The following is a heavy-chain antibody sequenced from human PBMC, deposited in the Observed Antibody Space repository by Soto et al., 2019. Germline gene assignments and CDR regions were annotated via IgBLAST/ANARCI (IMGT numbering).Heavy chain of an antibody. CDR2: IYYSGST. D-gene: IGHD5-12*01. Sequence: PSETLSLTCTVSGCSIIRYYWSWIRQPPGKGLEWIGYIYYSGSTNYNPSLKSRVTISVDTSKNQFSLKLSSVTAADTAVYYCASRLVATIGSGSYFDYWGQGTLVTVSS. J-gene: IGHJ4*02. V-gene: IGHV4-59*08. CDR3: ASRLVATIGSGSYFDY. CDR1: GCSIIRYY.